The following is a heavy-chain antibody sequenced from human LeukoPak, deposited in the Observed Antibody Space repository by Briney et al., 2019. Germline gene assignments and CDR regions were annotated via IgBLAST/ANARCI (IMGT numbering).Heavy chain of an antibody. CDR3: ARDRYGDGFAHLDY. Sequence: ASVKVSCKACGYTFISYAIHWVRQAPGQGLEWMGWITPSGGTNYPQKFQGRVAITWDTSITTAYMDLSRLTSDDTAVYYCARDRYGDGFAHLDYWGQGALVTVSS. V-gene: IGHV1-2*02. D-gene: IGHD5-24*01. J-gene: IGHJ4*01. CDR1: GYTFISYA. CDR2: ITPSGGT.